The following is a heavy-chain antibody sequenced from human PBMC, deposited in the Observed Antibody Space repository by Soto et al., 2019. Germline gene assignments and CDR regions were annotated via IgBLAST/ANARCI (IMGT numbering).Heavy chain of an antibody. CDR1: GYTFTSYG. CDR3: ASGWCRGGSCYGGWSDP. Sequence: QVQLVQSGAEVKKPGASVKVSCKASGYTFTSYGISWVRQAPGQGLEWMGWISAYNGNTNYAQKLQGRVTMTTDTSTSTAYMELRSLRADDTAVYYCASGWCRGGSCYGGWSDPWGQGTLVTVSS. J-gene: IGHJ5*02. D-gene: IGHD2-15*01. V-gene: IGHV1-18*01. CDR2: ISAYNGNT.